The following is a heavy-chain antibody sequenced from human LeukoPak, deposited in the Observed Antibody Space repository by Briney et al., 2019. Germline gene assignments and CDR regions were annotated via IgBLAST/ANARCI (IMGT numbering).Heavy chain of an antibody. D-gene: IGHD3-9*01. V-gene: IGHV3-20*04. CDR2: INWDGDNT. Sequence: GGSLRLSCAASGFTFDDYGMSWVRHAPGKGLEWVSGINWDGDNTNYADSLKGRFTISRDNAKNSLYLQMNSLRAEDTALYYCARGSTHYDILTGYHYYFDYWGQGTLVTVSS. J-gene: IGHJ4*02. CDR3: ARGSTHYDILTGYHYYFDY. CDR1: GFTFDDYG.